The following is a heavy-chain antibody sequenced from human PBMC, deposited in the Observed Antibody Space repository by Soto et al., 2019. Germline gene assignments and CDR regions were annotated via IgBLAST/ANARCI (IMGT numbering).Heavy chain of an antibody. D-gene: IGHD1-26*01. J-gene: IGHJ3*02. CDR3: AGGREPGTSDAFDI. Sequence: GGSLRLSCAASGFTFSSYAMHWVRQAPGKGLEYVSAISSNGGSTYYANSVKGRFTISRDNSKNTLYLQMGSLRAEDMTVYYCAGGREPGTSDAFDIWGQGTMVTVSS. CDR2: ISSNGGST. CDR1: GFTFSSYA. V-gene: IGHV3-64*01.